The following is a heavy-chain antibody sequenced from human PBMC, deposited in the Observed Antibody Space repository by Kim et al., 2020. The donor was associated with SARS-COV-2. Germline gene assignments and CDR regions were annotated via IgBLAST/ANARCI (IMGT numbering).Heavy chain of an antibody. CDR1: GFNFSNYA. D-gene: IGHD4-17*01. V-gene: IGHV3-23*01. CDR3: VKGGLRGRFDY. Sequence: GGSLRLSCVASGFNFSNYAMSWVRQAPGKGLEWVSAISGSGIRKYFADSVKSRFTISRDNSKHTVYVQMNSLRAEDTAVYYCVKGGLRGRFDYWGQGTLVTVSS. J-gene: IGHJ4*02. CDR2: ISGSGIRK.